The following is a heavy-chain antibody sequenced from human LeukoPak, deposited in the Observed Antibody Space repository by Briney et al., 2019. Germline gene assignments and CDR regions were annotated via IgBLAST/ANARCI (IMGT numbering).Heavy chain of an antibody. CDR3: ARGYGSGSRLDY. CDR2: IYYIGST. V-gene: IGHV4-59*01. CDR1: GGSISSYY. Sequence: PSETLSLTCTVSGGSISSYYWNWIRQPPGKGLEWIGYIYYIGSTNYNPSLKSRVTISVDTSKNQFSLKPSSVTAADTAVYYCARGYGSGSRLDYWGQGTLVTVSS. D-gene: IGHD3-10*01. J-gene: IGHJ4*02.